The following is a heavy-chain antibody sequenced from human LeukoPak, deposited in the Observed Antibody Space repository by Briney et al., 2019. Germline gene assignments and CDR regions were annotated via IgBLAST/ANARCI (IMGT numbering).Heavy chain of an antibody. V-gene: IGHV4-59*01. CDR1: GGSISSYY. Sequence: SETLSLTCTVSGGSISSYYWSWVRQPPGKGLEWVGYIYYSGSTNYNPSLKSRVTISVDTSKNQFSLKLSSVTAADTAVYYCARVTIAAAGTFWFDPWGQGTLVTVSS. D-gene: IGHD6-13*01. CDR3: ARVTIAAAGTFWFDP. CDR2: IYYSGST. J-gene: IGHJ5*02.